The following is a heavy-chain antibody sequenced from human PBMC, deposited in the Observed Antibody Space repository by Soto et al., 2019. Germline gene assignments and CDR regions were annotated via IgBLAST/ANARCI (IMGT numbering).Heavy chain of an antibody. J-gene: IGHJ4*02. CDR3: ARSKQWLVRGFDY. V-gene: IGHV4-4*02. CDR2: IYHSGST. D-gene: IGHD6-19*01. CDR1: GGSISSSNW. Sequence: SETLSLTCAVSGGSISSSNWWSWVRQPPGKGLEWIGEIYHSGSTNYNPSLKSRVTISVDKSKNQFSLKLSSVTAADTAVYYCARSKQWLVRGFDYWGQGTLVTVSS.